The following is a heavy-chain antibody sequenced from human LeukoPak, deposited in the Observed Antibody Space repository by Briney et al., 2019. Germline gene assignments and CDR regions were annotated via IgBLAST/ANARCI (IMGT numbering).Heavy chain of an antibody. V-gene: IGHV4-38-2*02. D-gene: IGHD4-23*01. CDR1: GYYIGSGHY. Sequence: PSETLSLTCIVSGYYIGSGHYWAWIRQPPGKGLEWIGCVYHSGTYYTSSLTSRVSISMDTSRNLFSLKVTSMTAADSAFYYCAKTSGGGGHDSWGQGLLVTFSS. J-gene: IGHJ5*01. CDR2: VYHSGT. CDR3: AKTSGGGGHDS.